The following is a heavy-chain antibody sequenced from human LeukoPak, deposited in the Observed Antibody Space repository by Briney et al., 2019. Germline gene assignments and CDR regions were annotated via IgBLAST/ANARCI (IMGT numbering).Heavy chain of an antibody. CDR1: GFTFSSYA. V-gene: IGHV3-30-3*01. Sequence: GGSLRLSCAASGFTFSSYAMHWVRQAPGKGLEWVAVISYDGSNKYYAGSVKGRFTISRDNSKNTLYLQMNSLRAEDTAVYYCAREQAYCGGDCYSGYFDYWGQGTLVTVSS. D-gene: IGHD2-21*02. J-gene: IGHJ4*02. CDR2: ISYDGSNK. CDR3: AREQAYCGGDCYSGYFDY.